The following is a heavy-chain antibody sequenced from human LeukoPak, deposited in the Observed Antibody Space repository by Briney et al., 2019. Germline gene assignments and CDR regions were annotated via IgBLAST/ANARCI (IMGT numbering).Heavy chain of an antibody. CDR3: ARTPSVYYDILTGYEPLYYFDY. D-gene: IGHD3-9*01. CDR2: ISYDGSNK. Sequence: PERSLRLSCAASGFTFSSYGMHWVRQAPGKGLEWVAVISYDGSNKYYADSVKGRFTISRDNSKNTLYLQMNSLRAEDTAVYYCARTPSVYYDILTGYEPLYYFDYWGQGTLVTVSS. V-gene: IGHV3-30*03. J-gene: IGHJ4*02. CDR1: GFTFSSYG.